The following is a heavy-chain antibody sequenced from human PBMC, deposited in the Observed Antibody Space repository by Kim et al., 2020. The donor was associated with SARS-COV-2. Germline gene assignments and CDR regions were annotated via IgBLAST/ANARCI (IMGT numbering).Heavy chain of an antibody. V-gene: IGHV1-2*06. D-gene: IGHD3-16*01. CDR1: GYTFIGYD. CDR2: ISPNSGTI. CDR3: ARNDGLDV. J-gene: IGHJ6*02. Sequence: ASVKVSCEAAGYTFIGYDIHWVRQAPGQGLEWMGRISPNSGTIHYAPKFQGRVTMTRDTSISTAYLEFSGLKPDDTAVYYCARNDGLDVWGQGTTITVSS.